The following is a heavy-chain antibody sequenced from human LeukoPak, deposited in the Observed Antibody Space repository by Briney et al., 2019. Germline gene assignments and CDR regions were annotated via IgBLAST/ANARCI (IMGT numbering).Heavy chain of an antibody. CDR3: ARAYSSSWYVDY. CDR1: GFTFSSYA. V-gene: IGHV3-23*01. J-gene: IGHJ4*02. D-gene: IGHD6-13*01. Sequence: GGSLRLSCAASGFTFSSYAMSWVRQAPGKGLEWVSAISGSGGSTYYADSVKGRFTISRDNSKNTLYLQMNSLRAEDTAVYHCARAYSSSWYVDYWGQGTLVTVSS. CDR2: ISGSGGST.